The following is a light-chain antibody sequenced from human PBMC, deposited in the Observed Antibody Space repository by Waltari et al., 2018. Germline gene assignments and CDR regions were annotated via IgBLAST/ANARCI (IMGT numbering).Light chain of an antibody. CDR2: EAS. Sequence: DIRMTQSPSTLSASAGDRVIISCRASQSISKWSAWYQQKPGKAPKLLIYEASTLQSGVPSRFSGTGSGTDFTLTISSLQPDDFATYYCQQYNSYSLLTFGGGTKVEIK. J-gene: IGKJ4*01. CDR1: QSISKW. CDR3: QQYNSYSLLT. V-gene: IGKV1-5*03.